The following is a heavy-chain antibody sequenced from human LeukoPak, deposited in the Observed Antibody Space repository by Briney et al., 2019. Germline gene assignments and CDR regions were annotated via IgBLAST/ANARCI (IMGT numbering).Heavy chain of an antibody. CDR3: ARERAVTTDY. J-gene: IGHJ4*02. CDR2: ISSSGSTI. CDR1: GFTFSSYE. Sequence: GGSLRLSCAASGFTFSSYEMNWVRQAPGKGLEWVSYISSSGSTIYYADSVKGRFTISRDNAKNSPYLQMNSLRAEDTAVYYCARERAVTTDYWGQGTLVTVSS. D-gene: IGHD3-3*01. V-gene: IGHV3-48*03.